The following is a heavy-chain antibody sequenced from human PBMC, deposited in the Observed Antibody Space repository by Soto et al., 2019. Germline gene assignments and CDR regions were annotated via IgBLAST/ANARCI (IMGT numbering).Heavy chain of an antibody. CDR3: SRRAPEGFDP. CDR2: INHSGNT. CDR1: GGSIGTSAYY. Sequence: SETLSLTCAVSGGSIGTSAYYWGWIRQAPGKGLEWIGSINHSGNTYLSPSLKDRVTMSVDTSKNSFSLKLRSATAADTGLYYCSRRAPEGFDPWGQGTIVTVYS. J-gene: IGHJ5*02. V-gene: IGHV4-39*01.